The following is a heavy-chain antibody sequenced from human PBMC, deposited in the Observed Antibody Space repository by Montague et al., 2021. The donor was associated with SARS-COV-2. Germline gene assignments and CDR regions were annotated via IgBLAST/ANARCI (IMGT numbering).Heavy chain of an antibody. CDR2: INHSGST. Sequence: SETLSLICAVYGGSFSGYYWNWIRQPPGKGLEWIGEINHSGSTNYNPSLKSRVTISVDTSNNQFSLKLTSVTAADTAVYYCARHDSVAEYDSSGYHYYYGMDVWGQGTTVTVSS. J-gene: IGHJ6*02. V-gene: IGHV4-34*01. CDR1: GGSFSGYY. CDR3: ARHDSVAEYDSSGYHYYYGMDV. D-gene: IGHD3-22*01.